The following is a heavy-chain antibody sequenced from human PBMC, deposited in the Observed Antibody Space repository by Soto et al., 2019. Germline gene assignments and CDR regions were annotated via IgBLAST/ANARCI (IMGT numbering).Heavy chain of an antibody. Sequence: SETLSLTCTVSGGSISSYYWSWIRQPPGKGLEWIGYIYYSGSTNYNPSLKSRVTISVDTSKNQFSLKLSSVTAADTAVHYCARRRITLDYWGQGTLVTVSS. J-gene: IGHJ4*02. CDR2: IYYSGST. V-gene: IGHV4-59*08. CDR3: ARRRITLDY. CDR1: GGSISSYY. D-gene: IGHD3-16*01.